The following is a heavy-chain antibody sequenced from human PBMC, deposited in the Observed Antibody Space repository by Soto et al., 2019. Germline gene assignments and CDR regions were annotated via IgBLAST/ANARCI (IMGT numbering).Heavy chain of an antibody. J-gene: IGHJ4*01. CDR3: ARDRGSY. CDR1: GGSISSFY. V-gene: IGHV4-59*01. D-gene: IGHD3-10*01. CDR2: IYYSGST. Sequence: QVQLQESGPGLVKPSETLSLTCTVSGGSISSFYWSWIRQPPGKGLEWIGYIYYSGSTNYNPSLKSRVTISVDTSKNQFSLKLSSVTAADTAVYYCARDRGSYWGHGTLVTVSS.